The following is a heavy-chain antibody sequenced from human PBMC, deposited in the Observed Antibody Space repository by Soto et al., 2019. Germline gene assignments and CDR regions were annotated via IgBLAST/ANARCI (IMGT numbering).Heavy chain of an antibody. D-gene: IGHD3-22*01. CDR2: IYYSGST. V-gene: IGHV4-39*01. J-gene: IGHJ4*02. CDR3: ARQTYYYDSSGYYSLGYFDY. Sequence: LSLTCTVSGGSISSSSYYWGWIRQPPGKGLEWIGSIYYSGSTYYNPSLKSRVTISVDTSKNQFSLKLSSVTAADTAVYYCARQTYYYDSSGYYSLGYFDYWGQGTLVTVSS. CDR1: GGSISSSSYY.